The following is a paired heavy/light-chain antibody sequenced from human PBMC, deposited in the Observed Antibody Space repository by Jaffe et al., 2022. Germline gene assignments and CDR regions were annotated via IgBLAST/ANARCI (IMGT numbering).Heavy chain of an antibody. CDR3: ARAWTIIDTTRDGFDY. D-gene: IGHD1-26*01. V-gene: IGHV1-2*06. J-gene: IGHJ4*02. CDR1: GYTFTGYY. CDR2: IHPNSGGP. Sequence: QVQLVQSGAELKPPGASVKVSCKASGYTFTGYYIHWVRQAPGQGLEWMGRIHPNSGGPHYAQKFQGRVIMTRDTSITTAYMELSRLTPDDTAFYYCARAWTIIDTTRDGFDYWGQGTLVTVSS.
Light chain of an antibody. CDR1: QSVLFNSNNKNY. CDR2: WAS. Sequence: DIVMTQSPDSLAVSLGERATINCKSSQSVLFNSNNKNYLAWYQQKPGQPPKLLIYWASTRQSGVPDRFSGSGSGTDFTLTISSLQAEDVAVYYCQQYSSAPYTFGQGSKLEIK. CDR3: QQYSSAPYT. J-gene: IGKJ2*01. V-gene: IGKV4-1*01.